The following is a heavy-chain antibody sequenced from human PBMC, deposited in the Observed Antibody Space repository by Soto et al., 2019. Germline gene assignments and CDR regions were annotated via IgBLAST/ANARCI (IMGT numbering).Heavy chain of an antibody. CDR1: GYAFTMFY. Sequence: VQLVQSGAEVREPGASVMLSCKTSGYAFTMFYMSWVRQAPGQGLEWMGTINADGGRTTYAQNFQRRLTMTSDTSTGTIYMELSSLKSDDTAVYYCARAMAAADKWECRFWFDPWGQGALVTVSS. J-gene: IGHJ5*02. V-gene: IGHV1-46*01. CDR2: INADGGRT. CDR3: ARAMAAADKWECRFWFDP. D-gene: IGHD6-25*01.